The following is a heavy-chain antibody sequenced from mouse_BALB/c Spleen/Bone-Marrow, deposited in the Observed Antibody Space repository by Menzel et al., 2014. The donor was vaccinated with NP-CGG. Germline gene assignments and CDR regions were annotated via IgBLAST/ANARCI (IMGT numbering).Heavy chain of an antibody. Sequence: VQLQQPGAEVVKPGASVKVSCKASGYTFTNYWMQWVKQRPGQGLERIGEIEPSDSYTNYNQDFKGKATLTVDKSSSTAYMQLSSLTSEDSAVYYCARGRSTLVSDYRGQGTSLTVSS. CDR2: IEPSDSYT. CDR1: GYTFTNYW. V-gene: IGHV1-69*02. D-gene: IGHD1-1*01. CDR3: ARGRSTLVSDY. J-gene: IGHJ2*02.